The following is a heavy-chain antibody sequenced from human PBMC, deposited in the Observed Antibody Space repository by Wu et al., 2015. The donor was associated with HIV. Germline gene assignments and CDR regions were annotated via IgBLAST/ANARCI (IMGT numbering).Heavy chain of an antibody. J-gene: IGHJ4*02. V-gene: IGHV1-2*02. CDR1: GYTFIDYY. CDR2: INPNRGGT. D-gene: IGHD1-26*01. CDR3: ARLQSLSGLYSNADY. Sequence: VQLLQSGAEVKKPGASVMVSCKASGYTFIDYYIYWVRQAPGRGLEWMGWINPNRGGTKYAQKFRDRVTMTRDTAVSTAYMELNSLRSDDTAVYYCARLQSLSGLYSNADYWGQGTLVTVSS.